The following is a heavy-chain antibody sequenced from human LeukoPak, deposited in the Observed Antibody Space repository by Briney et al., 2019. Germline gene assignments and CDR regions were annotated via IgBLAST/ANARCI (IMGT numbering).Heavy chain of an antibody. CDR1: GGSISSYC. V-gene: IGHV4-59*01. Sequence: PSETLSLTCPVAGGSISSYCWSWIRQPPGEGLEWMGYIYDSGSTNYNPSIKNRVTISVDTSNNQFSLKLSSVTAADTAVYYCARAGQGIWFERDYYYYMDVWGKGTTVTVSS. CDR2: IYDSGST. D-gene: IGHD3-10*01. CDR3: ARAGQGIWFERDYYYYMDV. J-gene: IGHJ6*03.